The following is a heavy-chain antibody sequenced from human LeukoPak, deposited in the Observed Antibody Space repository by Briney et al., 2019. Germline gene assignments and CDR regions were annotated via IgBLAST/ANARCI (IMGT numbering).Heavy chain of an antibody. Sequence: GGSLRLSCAASGFTFSSYAMSWVRQAPGKGLEWVSAISGSGGSAYYADSVKGRCPISRDNSKNTLYLQMNSLRAEDTAVYYCAKSSGPYYDFWSGYPYYFDYWGQGTLVTVSS. CDR3: AKSSGPYYDFWSGYPYYFDY. CDR2: ISGSGGSA. J-gene: IGHJ4*02. D-gene: IGHD3-3*01. V-gene: IGHV3-23*01. CDR1: GFTFSSYA.